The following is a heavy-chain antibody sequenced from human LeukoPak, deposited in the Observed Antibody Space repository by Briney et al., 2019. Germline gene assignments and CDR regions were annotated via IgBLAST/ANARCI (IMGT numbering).Heavy chain of an antibody. D-gene: IGHD3-10*01. CDR3: AKHYMGSSYNHGLDC. J-gene: IGHJ4*02. CDR1: GGSISSVNYY. V-gene: IGHV4-39*01. CDR2: IYYSGTT. Sequence: ASETLSLTCTVSGGSISSVNYYWGWIRQPPGKGLERIGSIYYSGTTYYNPSLKSRVTISVDTSNHQFSLKLSSVTAADTALYYCAKHYMGSSYNHGLDCWGQGTLVTVSS.